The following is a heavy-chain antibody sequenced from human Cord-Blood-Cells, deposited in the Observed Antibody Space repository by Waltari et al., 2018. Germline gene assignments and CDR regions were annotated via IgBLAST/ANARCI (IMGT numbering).Heavy chain of an antibody. J-gene: IGHJ5*02. Sequence: QVQLQESGPGLVKPSETLSLTCAVSGYSISSGYYWGWIRQPPGKGLEWIGSIYHSGSTYYNPSLKSRVTISVDTSKNQFSLKLSSVTAADTAVYYCARGRYDILTGRPRVGWFDPWGQGTLVTVSS. V-gene: IGHV4-38-2*01. CDR1: GYSISSGYY. CDR3: ARGRYDILTGRPRVGWFDP. D-gene: IGHD3-9*01. CDR2: IYHSGST.